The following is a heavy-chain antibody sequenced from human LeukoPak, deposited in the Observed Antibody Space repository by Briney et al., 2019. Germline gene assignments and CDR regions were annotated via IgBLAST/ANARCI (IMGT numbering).Heavy chain of an antibody. J-gene: IGHJ4*02. D-gene: IGHD3-22*01. CDR2: IFYSGTT. CDR1: GGSISSYY. Sequence: SETLSLTCTVSGGSISSYYWSWIRQPPGKGLEWIGFIFYSGTTNYNPSLKSRVTISVDTSKNQFSLKLSSVTAADTAVYYCVRGGWNKFDYWGQGTLVTVSS. V-gene: IGHV4-59*01. CDR3: VRGGWNKFDY.